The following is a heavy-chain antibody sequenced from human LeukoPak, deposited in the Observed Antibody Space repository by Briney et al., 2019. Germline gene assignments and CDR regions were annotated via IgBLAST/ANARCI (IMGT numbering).Heavy chain of an antibody. J-gene: IGHJ4*02. D-gene: IGHD3-22*01. CDR2: IFYSGTT. CDR1: GGSISSYY. Sequence: SETLSLTCTVSGGSISSYYWSWIRQPPGKGLEWIGFIFYSGTTNYNPSLKSRVTISVDTSKNQFSLKLSSVTAADTAVYYCVRGGWNKFDYWGQGTLVTVSS. V-gene: IGHV4-59*01. CDR3: VRGGWNKFDY.